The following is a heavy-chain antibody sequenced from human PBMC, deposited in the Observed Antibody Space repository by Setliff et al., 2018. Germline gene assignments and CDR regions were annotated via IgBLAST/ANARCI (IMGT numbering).Heavy chain of an antibody. CDR2: IFQSGNT. Sequence: PSETLSLTCAVSGSSIISDYYWVWIRQPPGRGLEWIGSIFQSGNTYYNPPLKSRVTLSXXXSQNXXXXXXXXVTAADTAVYYCATLLANYGSGMDVWGQGTTVTVSS. CDR3: ATLLANYGSGMDV. V-gene: IGHV4-38-2*01. J-gene: IGHJ6*02. D-gene: IGHD3-10*01. CDR1: GSSIISDYY.